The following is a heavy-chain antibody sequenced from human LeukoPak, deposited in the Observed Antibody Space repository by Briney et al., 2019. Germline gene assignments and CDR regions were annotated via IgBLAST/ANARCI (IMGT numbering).Heavy chain of an antibody. V-gene: IGHV1-2*02. CDR1: GYTFTGYY. CDR2: INPNSGGT. Sequence: ASVKVSCKASGYTFTGYYIHWVRQAPGQGLEWMGWINPNSGGTNYAQKFQGRVTMTRDTSISTAYMELSRLRSDDTAVYYCARDESGSYYLGYWGQGTLVTVSS. D-gene: IGHD1-26*01. CDR3: ARDESGSYYLGY. J-gene: IGHJ4*02.